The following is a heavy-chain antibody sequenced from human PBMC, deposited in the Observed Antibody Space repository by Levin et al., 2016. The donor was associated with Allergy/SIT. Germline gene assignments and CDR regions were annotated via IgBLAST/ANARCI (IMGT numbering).Heavy chain of an antibody. D-gene: IGHD6-19*01. CDR3: AHSLIAVASHAFDI. J-gene: IGHJ3*02. Sequence: WIRQPPGKALEWLALIYWDDDKRYSPSLKSRLTITKDTSKNQVVLTMTNMDPVDTATYYCAHSLIAVASHAFDIWGQGTMVTVSS. V-gene: IGHV2-5*02. CDR2: IYWDDDK.